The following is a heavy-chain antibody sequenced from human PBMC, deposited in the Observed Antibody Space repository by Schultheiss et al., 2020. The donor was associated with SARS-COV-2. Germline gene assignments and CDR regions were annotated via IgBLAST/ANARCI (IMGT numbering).Heavy chain of an antibody. CDR2: VNEDETIT. V-gene: IGHV3-74*01. CDR1: GFTFSSYW. Sequence: GGSLRLSCAASGFTFSSYWMNWVRQVPGKGLVCVSGVNEDETITRYADSVKGRFTISRDNAKNTLYLQMDSLRAEDTAVYYCALSNWHESWGLGTLVTVSS. J-gene: IGHJ5*01. D-gene: IGHD2/OR15-2a*01. CDR3: ALSNWHES.